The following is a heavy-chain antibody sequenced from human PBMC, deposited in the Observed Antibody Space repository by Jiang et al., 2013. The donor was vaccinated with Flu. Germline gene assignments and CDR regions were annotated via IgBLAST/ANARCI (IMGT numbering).Heavy chain of an antibody. CDR2: TYYRSKWYN. V-gene: IGHV6-1*01. CDR3: ARDKVATNPPPFFDY. J-gene: IGHJ4*02. D-gene: IGHD5-24*01. Sequence: TCAISGDSVSSNSAAWNWIRQSPSRGLEWLGRTYYRSKWYNDYAVSVKSRITINPDTSKNQFSLQLNSVTPEDTAVYYCARDKVATNPPPFFDYWGQGTLGHRLL. CDR1: GDSVSSNSAA.